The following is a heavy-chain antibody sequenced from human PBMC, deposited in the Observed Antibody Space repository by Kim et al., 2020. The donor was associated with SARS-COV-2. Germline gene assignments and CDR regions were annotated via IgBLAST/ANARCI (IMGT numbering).Heavy chain of an antibody. CDR2: IKSKADGGTT. D-gene: IGHD3-10*01. CDR1: GFTFTTAW. Sequence: VGSLRLSCSASGFTFTTAWMSWVRQAPGKGLEWVGRIKSKADGGTTDYAAPVKGRFSISRDDSKNTVYLQMNSLRTEDTAVYYCTTDRLGSPGDYWGQGTLVTVSS. CDR3: TTDRLGSPGDY. V-gene: IGHV3-15*01. J-gene: IGHJ4*02.